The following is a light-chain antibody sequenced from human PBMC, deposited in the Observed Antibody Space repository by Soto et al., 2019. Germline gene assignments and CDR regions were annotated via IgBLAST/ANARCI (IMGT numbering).Light chain of an antibody. CDR3: TQDNIYPLT. V-gene: IGKV1-9*01. J-gene: IGKJ4*01. CDR2: VAS. Sequence: DIQLTQSPSFLSASVGDRVTITCRASQGISSFLAWYQQKPGKAPKLLIYVASTLQSGVPSRFSGSGSGTEFNLTITGRHSEDCATHYCTQDNIYPLTFGGGTKVKIK. CDR1: QGISSF.